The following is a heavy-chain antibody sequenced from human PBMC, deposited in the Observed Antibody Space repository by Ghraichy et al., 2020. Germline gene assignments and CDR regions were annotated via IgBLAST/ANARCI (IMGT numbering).Heavy chain of an antibody. CDR2: IAYNGKVT. CDR3: ARDMLRGAPDYLDY. Sequence: GGSLRLSCAASGFIFNTYPMHWVRRTPDKGLEWVAVIAYNGKVTFYADSVRGRFTISRDDSRNTLHLQMNSLRPEDTAVYYCARDMLRGAPDYLDYWGQGTLVTVSS. V-gene: IGHV3-30*04. CDR1: GFIFNTYP. D-gene: IGHD3-10*01. J-gene: IGHJ4*02.